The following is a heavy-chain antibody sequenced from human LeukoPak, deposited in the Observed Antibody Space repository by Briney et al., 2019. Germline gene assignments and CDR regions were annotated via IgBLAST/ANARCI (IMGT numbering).Heavy chain of an antibody. CDR2: IKQDGSEK. Sequence: GGSLRLSCAASEFTFSSYWMSWVRQAPGKGLEWVANIKQDGSEKYYVDSVKGRFTISRDNAKNSLYLQMNSLRAEDTAVYYCARVAAPIAAAGTAWFDPWGQGTLVTVSS. CDR1: EFTFSSYW. V-gene: IGHV3-7*01. D-gene: IGHD6-13*01. CDR3: ARVAAPIAAAGTAWFDP. J-gene: IGHJ5*02.